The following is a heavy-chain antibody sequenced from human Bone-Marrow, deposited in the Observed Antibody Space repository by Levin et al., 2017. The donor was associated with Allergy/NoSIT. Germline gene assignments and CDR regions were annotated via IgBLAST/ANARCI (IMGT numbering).Heavy chain of an antibody. Sequence: SETLSLTCAVYGGSFSGYYWSWIRQPPGKGLEWIGEINHSGSTNYNPSLKSRVTISVDTSKNQFSLKLSSVTAADTAVYYCARGRFGTYWYFDLWGRGTLVTVSS. D-gene: IGHD3-3*01. CDR1: GGSFSGYY. V-gene: IGHV4-34*01. CDR3: ARGRFGTYWYFDL. CDR2: INHSGST. J-gene: IGHJ2*01.